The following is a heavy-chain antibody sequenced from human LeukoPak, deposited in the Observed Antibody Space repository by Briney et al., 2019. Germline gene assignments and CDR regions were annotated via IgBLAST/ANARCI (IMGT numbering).Heavy chain of an antibody. Sequence: GGSLRLSCAASGFSFTSYWMTWVRQAPGKGLEWVGNIGQDGSVKNYADSVKGRFTISRDNAKNSVFLQMNSLRAEDTAFYYCGNQCSGGICPENWGRGTLVTVSS. CDR3: GNQCSGGICPEN. J-gene: IGHJ4*02. V-gene: IGHV3-7*01. CDR1: GFSFTSYW. D-gene: IGHD2-15*01. CDR2: IGQDGSVK.